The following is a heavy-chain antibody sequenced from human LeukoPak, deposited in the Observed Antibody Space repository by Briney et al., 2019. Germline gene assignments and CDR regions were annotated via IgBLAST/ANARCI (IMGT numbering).Heavy chain of an antibody. CDR2: MTRSGTI. J-gene: IGHJ3*02. D-gene: IGHD3-10*02. Sequence: GGSLRLSCAASGFSFSSYSMNWVRQAPGKGLEWVATMTRSGTIYYADPVKGRFTISRDSAKNSVYLQMNSLRDEDTALYSCARAQTMFWEFDGFDIWGRGTKVTVSS. CDR3: ARAQTMFWEFDGFDI. CDR1: GFSFSSYS. V-gene: IGHV3-69-1*01.